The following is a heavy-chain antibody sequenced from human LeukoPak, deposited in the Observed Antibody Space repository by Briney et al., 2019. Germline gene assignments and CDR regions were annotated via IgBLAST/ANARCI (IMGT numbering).Heavy chain of an antibody. CDR2: IYYSGST. CDR3: ANSGYDRVKFDN. CDR1: GGSISSGGYY. Sequence: SETLSLTCTVSGGSISSGGYYWSCIRQHPGKGLEWIGYIYYSGSTYYNPSLKSRVTISVDMSKNQFSLKLSSVTAADTAVYYCANSGYDRVKFDNWGQGTLVTVSS. V-gene: IGHV4-31*03. D-gene: IGHD5-12*01. J-gene: IGHJ4*02.